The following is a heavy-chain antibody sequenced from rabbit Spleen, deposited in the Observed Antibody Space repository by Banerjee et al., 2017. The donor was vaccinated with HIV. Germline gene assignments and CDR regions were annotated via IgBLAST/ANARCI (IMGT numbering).Heavy chain of an antibody. D-gene: IGHD8-1*01. J-gene: IGHJ6*01. CDR2: IDAGSSGFI. Sequence: QEQLEESGGYLVKPGASLTLTCPASGVSFSFNSYMCWVRQGPGKGLEWIACIDAGSSGFIYFASWAKGRFTISKTSSTTVTLQMTSLTAADTATYFCARDSGSSFSSYGMDLWGPGTLVTVS. CDR3: ARDSGSSFSSYGMDL. CDR1: GVSFSFNSY. V-gene: IGHV1S45*01.